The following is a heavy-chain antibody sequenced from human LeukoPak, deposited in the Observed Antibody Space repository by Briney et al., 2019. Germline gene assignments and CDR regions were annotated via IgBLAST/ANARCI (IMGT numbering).Heavy chain of an antibody. Sequence: SETLSLTCTVSGGSISSYYWSWIRQPPGKGLEWIGYIYYSGSTNYNPSLKSRVTISVDTSKNQFSLKLSSVTAADTAVYYCARGKDDSSGYYYPNWFDPWGQGTLVTVSS. CDR2: IYYSGST. CDR1: GGSISSYY. V-gene: IGHV4-59*01. J-gene: IGHJ5*02. D-gene: IGHD3-22*01. CDR3: ARGKDDSSGYYYPNWFDP.